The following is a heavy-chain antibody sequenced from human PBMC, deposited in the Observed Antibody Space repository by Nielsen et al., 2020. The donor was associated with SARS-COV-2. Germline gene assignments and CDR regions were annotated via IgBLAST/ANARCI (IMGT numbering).Heavy chain of an antibody. CDR1: GYRFTSYW. J-gene: IGHJ5*02. Sequence: GESLKISCEGSGYRFTSYWISWVRQMPGKGLEWMGSIDPTDSYTNYSPSFQGHVTISADKSISTAYLQWSSLKASDTAMYYCARQVDTAMGWFDPWGQGTLVTVSS. CDR3: ARQVDTAMGWFDP. D-gene: IGHD5-18*01. V-gene: IGHV5-10-1*01. CDR2: IDPTDSYT.